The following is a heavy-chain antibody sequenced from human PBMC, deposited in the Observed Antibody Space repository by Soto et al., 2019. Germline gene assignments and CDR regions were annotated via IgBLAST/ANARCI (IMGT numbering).Heavy chain of an antibody. Sequence: ASVKVSCKASGGTFSSYAISWVRQAPGQGLEWMGGIIPIFGTANYAQKFQGRVTITADESTSTAYMELSSLRSEDTAVYYCARDRGRFTMIFDYWGQGTLVTVSS. V-gene: IGHV1-69*13. CDR3: ARDRGRFTMIFDY. CDR2: IIPIFGTA. CDR1: GGTFSSYA. D-gene: IGHD3-22*01. J-gene: IGHJ4*02.